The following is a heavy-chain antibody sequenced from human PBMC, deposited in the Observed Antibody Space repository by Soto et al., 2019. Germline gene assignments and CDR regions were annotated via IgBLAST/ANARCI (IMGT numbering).Heavy chain of an antibody. CDR3: VRDDDNLDNGLDH. Sequence: QVQLVESGGGVVQPGGSLRLSCTASGFTFSSYGMHWVRQAPGKGLQWVAVIPHDGTYQYYLDSVKGRLTISRDNSKDTLYLQMNSLRVEDTAVYYCVRDDDNLDNGLDHWGQGTLVTASS. CDR2: IPHDGTYQ. V-gene: IGHV3-30*19. J-gene: IGHJ4*02. D-gene: IGHD1-1*01. CDR1: GFTFSSYG.